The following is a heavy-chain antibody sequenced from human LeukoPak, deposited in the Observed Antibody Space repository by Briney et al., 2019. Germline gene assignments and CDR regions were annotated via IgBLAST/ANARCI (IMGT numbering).Heavy chain of an antibody. V-gene: IGHV4-61*02. CDR1: GGSISSGSYY. CDR3: ARDPIAAAGFDY. D-gene: IGHD6-13*01. CDR2: IYTSGST. J-gene: IGHJ4*02. Sequence: SETLSLTCTVSGGSISSGSYYWSWIRQPAGTGLEWIGRIYTSGSTNYNPSLKSRVTISVDTSKNQFSLKLSSVTAADTAVYYCARDPIAAAGFDYWGQGTLVTVSS.